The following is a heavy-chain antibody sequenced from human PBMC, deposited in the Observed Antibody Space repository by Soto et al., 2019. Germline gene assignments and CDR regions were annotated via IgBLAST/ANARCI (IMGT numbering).Heavy chain of an antibody. CDR2: ISYDGTNK. V-gene: IGHV3-30*18. J-gene: IGHJ4*02. CDR3: AKDRGRYCSGGSCYLFDY. CDR1: GFTFSSYV. D-gene: IGHD2-15*01. Sequence: QVQLVESGGGVVQPGRSLRLSCAASGFTFSSYVMHWVRQAPSKGLEWVAVISYDGTNKYYADSVKGRFTISRDNSKNTLYLQMNSLRAEDTAVYYCAKDRGRYCSGGSCYLFDYWGQGTLVTVSS.